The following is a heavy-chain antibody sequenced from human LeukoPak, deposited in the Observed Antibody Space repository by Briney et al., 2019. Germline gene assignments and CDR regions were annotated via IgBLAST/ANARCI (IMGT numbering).Heavy chain of an antibody. D-gene: IGHD6-6*01. CDR2: ISGSGGST. CDR3: AKRLIAARPYYFDH. Sequence: GGSLRLSCAASGFTFSSYAMSWVRQAPGKGLDGVSAISGSGGSTYYADSVKGRFTISRDNSKNTLYVQMNSLRAEDTAVYYCAKRLIAARPYYFDHWGQGTLVTVSS. CDR1: GFTFSSYA. J-gene: IGHJ4*02. V-gene: IGHV3-23*01.